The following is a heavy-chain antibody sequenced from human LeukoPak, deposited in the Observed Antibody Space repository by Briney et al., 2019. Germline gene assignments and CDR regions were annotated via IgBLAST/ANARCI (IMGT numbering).Heavy chain of an antibody. Sequence: PETLSLTCAVYGGSFSGYYWSWIRQPPGKGLEWIGEINHSGSTNYNPSLKSRVTISVDTSKNQFSLKLSSVTAADTAVYYCARDGEYSSSSFDYWGQGTLVTVSS. D-gene: IGHD6-6*01. J-gene: IGHJ4*02. V-gene: IGHV4-34*01. CDR2: INHSGST. CDR1: GGSFSGYY. CDR3: ARDGEYSSSSFDY.